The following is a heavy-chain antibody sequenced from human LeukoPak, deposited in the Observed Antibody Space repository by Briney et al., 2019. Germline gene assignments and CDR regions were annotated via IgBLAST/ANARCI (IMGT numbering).Heavy chain of an antibody. CDR2: INSDGSYT. J-gene: IGHJ4*02. Sequence: GGSLRLSCAASGFTVSSNYMSWVRQAPGKGLVWVSRINSDGSYTSYADFVKGRFTISRDNAKNTVYLQMSSLRAEDTAVYYCARICSTTDCLISAWGQGTLVTVSS. D-gene: IGHD2-2*01. CDR3: ARICSTTDCLISA. V-gene: IGHV3-74*01. CDR1: GFTVSSNY.